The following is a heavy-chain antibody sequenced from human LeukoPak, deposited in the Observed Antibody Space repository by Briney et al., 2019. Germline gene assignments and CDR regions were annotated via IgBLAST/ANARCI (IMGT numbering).Heavy chain of an antibody. D-gene: IGHD4/OR15-4a*01. CDR1: GFTFSSYE. CDR3: APKVPGSSHFSS. CDR2: VSGSGNEI. V-gene: IGHV3-48*03. Sequence: GRSLRLSCAASGFTFSSYEMNWVRQAPGKGLEWVSYVSGSGNEIHYGDSVKGRFTISKDNAKSSLYLQMNSLRAEDTAIYYCAPKVPGSSHFSSWGQGTLVTVSS. J-gene: IGHJ4*02.